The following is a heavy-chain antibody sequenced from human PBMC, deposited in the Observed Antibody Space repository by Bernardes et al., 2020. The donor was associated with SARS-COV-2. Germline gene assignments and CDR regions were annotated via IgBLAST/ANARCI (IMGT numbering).Heavy chain of an antibody. J-gene: IGHJ5*02. D-gene: IGHD3-3*01. CDR2: IKQDGSEK. Sequence: GGSLRLSCAASGFTFSSYWMSWVRQAPGKGLEWVANIKQDGSEKYYVDSVKGRFTISRDNAKNSLYLQMNSLRAEDTAVYYCARGYDFWSGYSPFDPWGQGTLVTVSS. V-gene: IGHV3-7*01. CDR3: ARGYDFWSGYSPFDP. CDR1: GFTFSSYW.